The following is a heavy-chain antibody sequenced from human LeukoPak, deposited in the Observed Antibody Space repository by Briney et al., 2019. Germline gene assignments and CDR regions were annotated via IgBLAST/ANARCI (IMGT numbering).Heavy chain of an antibody. Sequence: AAVKVSCKASGYTLSSYSITWMRQAPGQGLEWMGWISTYNGKTNFAEKFQGRVTMTTDTSTSIVYMELRSLRSDDTAVYFCARDRGGYSYDYIQGHAFDIWGQGTKVTVSS. J-gene: IGHJ3*02. CDR1: GYTLSSYS. V-gene: IGHV1-18*01. CDR3: ARDRGGYSYDYIQGHAFDI. CDR2: ISTYNGKT. D-gene: IGHD5-18*01.